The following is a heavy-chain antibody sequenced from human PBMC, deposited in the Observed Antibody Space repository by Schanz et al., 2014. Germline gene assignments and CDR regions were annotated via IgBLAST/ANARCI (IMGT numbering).Heavy chain of an antibody. D-gene: IGHD1-7*01. CDR2: VSASGGGP. CDR1: GFTFSASA. CDR3: AMGGYQLHH. J-gene: IGHJ4*02. V-gene: IGHV3-23*01. Sequence: EVHLLESGGGLVQPGGSLRLSCAASGFTFSASAMHWVRQAPGKGLEWVSLVSASGGGPFYADSVKGRFTISRDNAENTLYLQMNSLRVEDTAVYYCAMGGYQLHHWGQGTLVTVSS.